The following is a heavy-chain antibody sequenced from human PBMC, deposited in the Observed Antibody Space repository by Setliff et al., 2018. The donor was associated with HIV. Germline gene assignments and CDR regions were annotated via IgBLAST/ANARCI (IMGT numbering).Heavy chain of an antibody. CDR3: TAALQQQVVRWFNP. CDR1: GFTFSNAW. CDR2: IKSKTDGGTT. J-gene: IGHJ5*02. D-gene: IGHD6-13*01. V-gene: IGHV3-15*01. Sequence: GESLKISCAASGFTFSNAWMSWVRQAPGKGLEWVGRIKSKTDGGTTDYAAPVKGRFTISRDDSKNTLYLQMNSLKTEDTAVYYCTAALQQQVVRWFNPWGQGTLVTVSS.